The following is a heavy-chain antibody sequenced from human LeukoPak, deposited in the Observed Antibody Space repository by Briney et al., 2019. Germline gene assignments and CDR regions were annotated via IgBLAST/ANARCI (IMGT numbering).Heavy chain of an antibody. J-gene: IGHJ4*02. D-gene: IGHD2-15*01. Sequence: GGSLRLSCAASGFTFSSYAMSWVRQAPGKGLEWVSPISGSGGSTYYADSVKGRFTISRDNPKNTLYLQMNSLRAEDTAVYYCAKSRDIVVVVAATNYDYWGQGTLVTVSS. V-gene: IGHV3-23*01. CDR3: AKSRDIVVVVAATNYDY. CDR1: GFTFSSYA. CDR2: ISGSGGST.